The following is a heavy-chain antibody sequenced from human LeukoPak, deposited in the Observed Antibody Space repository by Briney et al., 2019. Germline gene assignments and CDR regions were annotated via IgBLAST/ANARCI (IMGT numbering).Heavy chain of an antibody. CDR1: GFTFSSYG. Sequence: QSGGSLRLSCAASGFTFSSYGMHWVRQAPGKGLEWVAVISYDGSNKYYADSVKGRFTISRDNSKNTLYLQMNSLRAEDTAVYYCAKERIAVAGGYLDYWGQGTLVTVSS. V-gene: IGHV3-30*18. CDR2: ISYDGSNK. D-gene: IGHD6-19*01. CDR3: AKERIAVAGGYLDY. J-gene: IGHJ4*02.